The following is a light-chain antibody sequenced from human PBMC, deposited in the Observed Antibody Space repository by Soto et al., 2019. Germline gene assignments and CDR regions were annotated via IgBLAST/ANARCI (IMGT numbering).Light chain of an antibody. J-gene: IGLJ7*01. Sequence: SYELTQPPSVSVSPGQTASITCSGDKLGDKYACWYQQKPGQSPVLVIYQDSKRPSGIPERFSGSNSGNTATLTISGTQAMDEADYYCQAWDSSTLYVFGPGTQLTVL. V-gene: IGLV3-1*01. CDR3: QAWDSSTLYV. CDR2: QDS. CDR1: KLGDKY.